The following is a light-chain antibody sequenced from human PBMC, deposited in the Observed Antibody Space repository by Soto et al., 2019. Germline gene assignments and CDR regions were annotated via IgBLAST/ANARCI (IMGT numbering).Light chain of an antibody. CDR2: INT. CDR1: SSNIGAPYD. Sequence: QSVLTQPPSVSGAPGQRVTISCTGSSSNIGAPYDVHWYQHLPGTAPKLLIYINTDRPSGVPDRFSGSRSGTSASLAISGLQAEEEADDYCQSYDSSRSAVVFGGGTKLTVL. CDR3: QSYDSSRSAVV. J-gene: IGLJ2*01. V-gene: IGLV1-40*01.